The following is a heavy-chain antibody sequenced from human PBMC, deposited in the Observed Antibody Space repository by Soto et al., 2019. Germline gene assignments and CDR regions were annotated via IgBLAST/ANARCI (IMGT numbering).Heavy chain of an antibody. Sequence: QGQLLQSGAEVKKPGASVKVSCKTSGYSFTDYKLHWVRQAPGQGLEWMGWVDPNGGDSNSAQKFQGSVTMTWDTSITTAYLYLTRLTTNDTATYFCATWVDYGDFEGFDFWGQRTLVTVSS. CDR1: GYSFTDYK. D-gene: IGHD4-17*01. V-gene: IGHV1-2*04. CDR2: VDPNGGDS. CDR3: ATWVDYGDFEGFDF. J-gene: IGHJ4*02.